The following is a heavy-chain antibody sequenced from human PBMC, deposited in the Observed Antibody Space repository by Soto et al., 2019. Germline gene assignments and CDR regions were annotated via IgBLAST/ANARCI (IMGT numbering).Heavy chain of an antibody. CDR3: SADRVIVVVPITAHW. CDR1: GVTFSNAW. D-gene: IGHD2-15*01. Sequence: EVQLVESGGGLVKPGGSLRLSCEACGVTFSNAWMNWVRQAPGKGLEWVGRIKSKTHGGTTDYSAPVKARFTISRDDSKNTLFLQMNSQTTEDTAVYYCSADRVIVVVPITAHWWRQGTLVTFSP. V-gene: IGHV3-15*07. CDR2: IKSKTHGGTT. J-gene: IGHJ4*02.